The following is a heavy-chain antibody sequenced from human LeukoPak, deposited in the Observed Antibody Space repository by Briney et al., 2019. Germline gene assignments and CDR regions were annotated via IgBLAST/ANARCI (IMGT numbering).Heavy chain of an antibody. CDR3: AREIAGRGSSDDAFDI. Sequence: GASVKVSCKASGGTFSSYAISWVRQAPGQGLEWMGRIIPILGIANYAQKFQGRVTITADKSTSTAYMELSSLRSEDTAVYYCAREIAGRGSSDDAFDIWGQGQWSPSLQ. CDR2: IIPILGIA. J-gene: IGHJ3*02. CDR1: GGTFSSYA. V-gene: IGHV1-69*04. D-gene: IGHD1-26*01.